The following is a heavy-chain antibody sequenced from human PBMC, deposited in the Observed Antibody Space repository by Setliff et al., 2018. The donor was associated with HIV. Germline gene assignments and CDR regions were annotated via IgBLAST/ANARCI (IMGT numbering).Heavy chain of an antibody. CDR2: IYGSGST. V-gene: IGHV4-4*07. D-gene: IGHD5-18*01. CDR3: ARAEDTAMDDYYYMDV. J-gene: IGHJ6*03. Sequence: SETLSLTCTVSGGSIRSYYWSWIRQPAGKGLEWIGRIYGSGSTNYNPSLRSRVTLSVDTSKNKVSLKLGSVTAADTAVYFCARAEDTAMDDYYYMDVWGRGTTVTVSS. CDR1: GGSIRSYY.